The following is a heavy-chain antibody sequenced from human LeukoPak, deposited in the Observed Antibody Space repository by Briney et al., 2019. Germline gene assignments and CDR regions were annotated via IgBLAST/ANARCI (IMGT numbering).Heavy chain of an antibody. CDR1: GFTFSAYG. Sequence: PGGSLRLSCVASGFTFSAYGMHWVRQAPGKGLEWVAIIWYDGSKKYYGDSVKGRFTISRDKSKNTVDLEMSSLRDEDTAVYYCAREGGSISSSLYFDYWGQGTLVIVSS. J-gene: IGHJ4*02. D-gene: IGHD6-6*01. CDR2: IWYDGSKK. V-gene: IGHV3-33*01. CDR3: AREGGSISSSLYFDY.